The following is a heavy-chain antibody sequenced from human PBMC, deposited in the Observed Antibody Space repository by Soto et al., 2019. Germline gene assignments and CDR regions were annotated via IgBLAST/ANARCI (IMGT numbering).Heavy chain of an antibody. Sequence: SETLSLTCTVSGGSISSSSYYWGWIRQPPGKGLEWIGSIYYSGSTYYNPSLKSRVTISVDTSKNQFSLKLSSVTAADTAVYYCARSSMAGSGLFDYWGQGTLVTVSS. D-gene: IGHD6-19*01. CDR2: IYYSGST. V-gene: IGHV4-39*01. CDR1: GGSISSSSYY. CDR3: ARSSMAGSGLFDY. J-gene: IGHJ4*02.